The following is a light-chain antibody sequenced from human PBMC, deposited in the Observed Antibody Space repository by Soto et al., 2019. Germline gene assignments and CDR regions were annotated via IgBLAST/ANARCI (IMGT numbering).Light chain of an antibody. J-gene: IGKJ1*01. CDR2: GAS. CDR3: QQYNNWWT. V-gene: IGKV3D-15*01. CDR1: QSVSSN. Sequence: EIVMTQSPATLSVSPGERATPSCRASQSVSSNLAWYQQKPGQAPRLLIYGASTRATGIPARFSGSGSGTKFTLTISSLQSEDFAVYYCQQYNNWWTFGQGTKVDIK.